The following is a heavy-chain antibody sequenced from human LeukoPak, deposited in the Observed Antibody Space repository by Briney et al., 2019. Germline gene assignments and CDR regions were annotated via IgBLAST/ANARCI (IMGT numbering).Heavy chain of an antibody. Sequence: SQTLSLTCTVSGDSISSTNYYWGWIRQPPGKGLEWIGSIYYSGSTYYNPSLESRVTISVDTSKNQFSLKLSSVTAADTAVYYCATSGWYLLPGVYWGQGTLVTVSS. CDR1: GDSISSTNYY. CDR3: ATSGWYLLPGVY. CDR2: IYYSGST. J-gene: IGHJ4*02. V-gene: IGHV4-39*01. D-gene: IGHD6-19*01.